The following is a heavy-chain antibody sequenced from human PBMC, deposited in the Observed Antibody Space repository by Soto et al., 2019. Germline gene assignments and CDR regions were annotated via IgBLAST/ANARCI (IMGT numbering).Heavy chain of an antibody. CDR3: AHRVSYSVSWDVCWFYS. V-gene: IGHV2-5*02. CDR1: GFSLSSSGVG. D-gene: IGHD1-26*01. CDR2: IYWDNDR. Sequence: QISLKESGPTLVEPTETLTLTCSFSGFSLSSSGVGVGWFRQAPGKALECLAIIYWDNDRRYNPSLKNRLSNTKHTSKNQIVLIVTYMEPVDTGTYYCAHRVSYSVSWDVCWFYSWGQGAPVTVS. J-gene: IGHJ5*01.